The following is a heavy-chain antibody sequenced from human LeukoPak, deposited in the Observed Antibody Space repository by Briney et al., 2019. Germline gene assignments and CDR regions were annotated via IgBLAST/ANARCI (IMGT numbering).Heavy chain of an antibody. CDR3: ARDRRYSGSREYYYYMDV. CDR2: IIPIFGTA. D-gene: IGHD5-12*01. Sequence: SVKVSCKASGYTFTSYGISWVRQAPGQGLEWMVGIIPIFGTANYAQKFQGRVTITADESTSTAYMELSSLRSEDTSVYICARDRRYSGSREYYYYMDVWGKGTTVTVSS. CDR1: GYTFTSYG. J-gene: IGHJ6*03. V-gene: IGHV1-69*13.